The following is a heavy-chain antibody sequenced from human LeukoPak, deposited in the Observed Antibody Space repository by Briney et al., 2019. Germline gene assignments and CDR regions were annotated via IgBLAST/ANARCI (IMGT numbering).Heavy chain of an antibody. CDR2: ISGSSTTI. Sequence: GGSLRLSCAASIITFSDSSMSWVRQAPGKGLEWISYISGSSTTIYYTDSVKGRFTISRDNAKNSLYLQINSLRDEDTAVYYCARLGLGEYCSTTSCYGAFDIWGQGTMVTVSS. V-gene: IGHV3-48*02. J-gene: IGHJ3*02. CDR1: IITFSDSS. CDR3: ARLGLGEYCSTTSCYGAFDI. D-gene: IGHD2-2*01.